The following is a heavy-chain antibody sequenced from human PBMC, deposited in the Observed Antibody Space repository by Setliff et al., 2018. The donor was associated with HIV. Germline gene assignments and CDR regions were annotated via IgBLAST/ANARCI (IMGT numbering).Heavy chain of an antibody. CDR1: GYSLTELS. Sequence: ASVKVSCKVSGYSLTELSMHWVRQAPGKGLEWMGGFDPEDGKTIYAQKFQGRVTMTEDLSTETAYMELSSLSSDDTAVYYCTSSFRIFYYDSRTYSKWFDPWGQGTLVTVSS. J-gene: IGHJ5*02. CDR3: TSSFRIFYYDSRTYSKWFDP. V-gene: IGHV1-24*01. D-gene: IGHD3-22*01. CDR2: FDPEDGKT.